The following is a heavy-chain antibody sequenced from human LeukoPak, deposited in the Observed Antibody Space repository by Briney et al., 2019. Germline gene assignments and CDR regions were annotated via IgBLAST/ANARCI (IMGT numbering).Heavy chain of an antibody. CDR2: MNPNSGNT. CDR1: GYTFTSYD. Sequence: ASVKVSCKASGYTFTSYDINWVRQATGQGLEWMGWMNPNSGNTGYAQKFQGRVTMTRNTSISTAYMELSGLRSEDTVVYYCARGGEGYCSSTSCYYYYYGMDIWGQGTTVTVSS. D-gene: IGHD2-2*01. J-gene: IGHJ6*02. V-gene: IGHV1-8*01. CDR3: ARGGEGYCSSTSCYYYYYGMDI.